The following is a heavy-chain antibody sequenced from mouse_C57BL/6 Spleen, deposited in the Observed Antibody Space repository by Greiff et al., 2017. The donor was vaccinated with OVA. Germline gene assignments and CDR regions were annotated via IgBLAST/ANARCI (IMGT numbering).Heavy chain of an antibody. D-gene: IGHD1-1*01. CDR3: ARGGTTGFYYFDY. V-gene: IGHV1-26*01. CDR1: GYTFTDYY. CDR2: INPNNGGT. J-gene: IGHJ2*01. Sequence: EVKLQQSGPELVKPGASLPISCQASGYTFTDYYMNWVKQSHGKSLEWIGDINPNNGGTSYNQKFKGKATLTVDKSSSTAYMELRSLTSEDSAVYYCARGGTTGFYYFDYWGQGTTLTVSS.